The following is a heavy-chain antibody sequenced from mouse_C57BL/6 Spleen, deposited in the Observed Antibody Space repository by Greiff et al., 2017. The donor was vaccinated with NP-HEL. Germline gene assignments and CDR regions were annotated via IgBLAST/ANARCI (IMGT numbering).Heavy chain of an antibody. CDR2: IDPSDSYT. V-gene: IGHV1-69*01. CDR3: ARTKNYAMDY. Sequence: VQLQQPGAELVMPGASVKLSCKASGYTFTSYWMHWVKQRPGQGLEWIGEIDPSDSYTNYNHKFKGKSTLTVDKSSSTAYMQLSSLTSEDSAVYYCARTKNYAMDYWGQGTSVTVSS. D-gene: IGHD1-3*01. J-gene: IGHJ4*01. CDR1: GYTFTSYW.